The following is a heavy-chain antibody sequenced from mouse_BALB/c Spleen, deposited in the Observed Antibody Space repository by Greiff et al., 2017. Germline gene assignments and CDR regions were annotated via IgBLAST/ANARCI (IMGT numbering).Heavy chain of an antibody. CDR3: ARGVITTATEYFDV. CDR2: ISYSGST. Sequence: EVKLMESGPGLVKPSQSLSLTCTVTGYSITSDYAWNWIRQFPGNKLEWMGYISYSGSTSYNQSLKSRISITRDTSKNQFFLQLNSVTTEDTATYYCARGVITTATEYFDVWGAGTTVTVSS. CDR1: GYSITSDYA. J-gene: IGHJ1*01. D-gene: IGHD1-2*01. V-gene: IGHV3-2*02.